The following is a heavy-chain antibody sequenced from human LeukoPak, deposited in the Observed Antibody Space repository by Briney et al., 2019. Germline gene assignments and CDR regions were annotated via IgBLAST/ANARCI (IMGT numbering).Heavy chain of an antibody. Sequence: SETLSLTCTVSGDSISTYYWSWIRQPPGKGLEWIGYIYYSGSTNYNPSLKSRVSISVVTSTNQVSLKLSSVTAADTAVYYCARVRITGTGRVWFDPWGQGTLVTVSS. CDR2: IYYSGST. CDR3: ARVRITGTGRVWFDP. J-gene: IGHJ5*02. CDR1: GDSISTYY. D-gene: IGHD1-7*01. V-gene: IGHV4-59*01.